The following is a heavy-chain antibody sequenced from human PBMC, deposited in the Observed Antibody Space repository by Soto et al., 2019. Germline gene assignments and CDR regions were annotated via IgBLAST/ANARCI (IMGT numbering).Heavy chain of an antibody. V-gene: IGHV3-74*01. CDR1: GFTFSTYW. Sequence: SGGSLRLSCAASGFTFSTYWMHWFRQAPGKGLVWVSRINSDGSSTTYADSVKGRFTISRDNAKNTLYLQMNGLRAEDTAVYYCARWFTYGNFDYFDYWGQGTQVTVSS. CDR3: ARWFTYGNFDYFDY. CDR2: INSDGSST. J-gene: IGHJ4*02. D-gene: IGHD3-10*01.